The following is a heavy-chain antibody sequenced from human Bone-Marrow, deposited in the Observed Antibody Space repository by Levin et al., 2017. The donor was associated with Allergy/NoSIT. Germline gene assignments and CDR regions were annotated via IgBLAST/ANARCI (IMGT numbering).Heavy chain of an antibody. Sequence: SETLSLTCGVYGGSFSAYYWSWIRQPPGKGLEWIGEISHRGSTTYNPSLKSRVTISVDKSRNHFSLKLSSVTAADTAVYYCAVFSFRYGTFDIWGQGTVVTVSS. CDR1: GGSFSAYY. CDR3: AVFSFRYGTFDI. CDR2: ISHRGST. V-gene: IGHV4-34*01. D-gene: IGHD4-17*01. J-gene: IGHJ3*02.